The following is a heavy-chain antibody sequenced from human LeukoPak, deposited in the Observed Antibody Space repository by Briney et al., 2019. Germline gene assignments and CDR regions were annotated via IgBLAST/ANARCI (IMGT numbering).Heavy chain of an antibody. V-gene: IGHV1-3*01. CDR1: GYTFTSYA. Sequence: ASVKVSCKASGYTFTSYAMHWVRQAPGQRLEWMGWINAGNGNTKYSQKFQGRVTITRDTSASTAYMELSSLRSEDTAVYYCARRAAGNDFWSGYYPYYFDYWGQGTLVTVSS. D-gene: IGHD3-3*01. CDR3: ARRAAGNDFWSGYYPYYFDY. J-gene: IGHJ4*02. CDR2: INAGNGNT.